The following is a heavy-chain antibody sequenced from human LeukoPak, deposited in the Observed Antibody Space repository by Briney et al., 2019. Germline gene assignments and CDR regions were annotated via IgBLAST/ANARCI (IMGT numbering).Heavy chain of an antibody. CDR3: AKESRYSSGWSLLYYFDY. D-gene: IGHD6-19*01. Sequence: GGSLRLSCAASGFTFSSYAMSWVRQAPGKGLEWVSAISGSGGSTYYAHSVKGRFTISRDNSKNTLYLQMNSLRAEDTAVYYCAKESRYSSGWSLLYYFDYWGQGTLVTVSS. J-gene: IGHJ4*02. CDR2: ISGSGGST. V-gene: IGHV3-23*01. CDR1: GFTFSSYA.